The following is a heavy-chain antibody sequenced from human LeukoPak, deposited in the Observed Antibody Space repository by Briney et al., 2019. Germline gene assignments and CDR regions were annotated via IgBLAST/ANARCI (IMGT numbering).Heavy chain of an antibody. CDR3: AGSIAATGQMPHDY. V-gene: IGHV1-8*03. CDR1: GYTFTSYD. Sequence: GASVKVSCKASGYTFTSYDINWVRQATGQGLEWMGWMNPNSGNTGYAQKFQGRVTITRNTSISTAYMELSSLRSEDTAVYYCAGSIAATGQMPHDYWGQGSLVTVSS. D-gene: IGHD6-13*01. CDR2: MNPNSGNT. J-gene: IGHJ4*02.